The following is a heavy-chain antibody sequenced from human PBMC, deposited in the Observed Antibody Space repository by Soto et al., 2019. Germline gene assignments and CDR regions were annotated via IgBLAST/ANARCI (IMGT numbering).Heavy chain of an antibody. D-gene: IGHD4-17*01. CDR1: GFTFSSYS. CDR3: ARDFFYGDYAWFDP. CDR2: ISSSSSYI. J-gene: IGHJ5*02. V-gene: IGHV3-21*01. Sequence: GGSLRLSCAASGFTFSSYSMNWVRQAPGKGLEWVSSISSSSSYIYYADSVKGRFTISRDNAKNSLYLQMNSLRAEDTAVYYCARDFFYGDYAWFDPWGQGTLVTGSS.